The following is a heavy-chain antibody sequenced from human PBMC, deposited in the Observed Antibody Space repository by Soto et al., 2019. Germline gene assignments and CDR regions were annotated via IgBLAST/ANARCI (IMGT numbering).Heavy chain of an antibody. CDR2: IKSKTDGGTT. CDR1: GFTFSNAW. V-gene: IGHV3-15*01. Sequence: LRLSCAASGFTFSNAWMSWVRQAPGKGLEWVGRIKSKTDGGTTDYAAPVKGRFTISRDDSKNTLYLQMNSLKTEDTAVYYCTLVRGVIITWFDYWGQGTLVTVSS. J-gene: IGHJ4*02. D-gene: IGHD3-10*01. CDR3: TLVRGVIITWFDY.